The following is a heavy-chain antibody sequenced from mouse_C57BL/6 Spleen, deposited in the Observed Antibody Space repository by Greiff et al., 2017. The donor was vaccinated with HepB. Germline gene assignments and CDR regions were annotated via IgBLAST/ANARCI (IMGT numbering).Heavy chain of an antibody. CDR3: ARGDYGSSYAMDY. J-gene: IGHJ4*01. V-gene: IGHV5-12*01. D-gene: IGHD1-1*01. CDR1: GFTFSDYY. CDR2: ISNSGGST. Sequence: EVKLMESGGGLVQPGGSLKLSCAASGFTFSDYYMYWVRQTPEKRLEWVAYISNSGGSTYYPDTVKGRFTISRDNAKNTLYLQMSRLKSEDTAMYYCARGDYGSSYAMDYWGQGTSVTVSS.